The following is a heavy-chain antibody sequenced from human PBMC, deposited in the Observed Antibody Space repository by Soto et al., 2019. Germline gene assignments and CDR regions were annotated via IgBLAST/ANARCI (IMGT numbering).Heavy chain of an antibody. CDR2: CANKANGYST. CDR3: TRGYSGLSIYAFGV. V-gene: IGHV3-72*01. CDR1: GVTFSDQY. J-gene: IGHJ3*01. Sequence: EEQLVESGGGLVQPGGSLRLSCVASGVTFSDQYIDWVRQAPGKGLEWVGRCANKANGYSTEYAASVKGRFTISRDDSKNSLYLQMSSMKTEDTAVYSCTRGYSGLSIYAFGVWGQGTMVTVSS. D-gene: IGHD3-3*02.